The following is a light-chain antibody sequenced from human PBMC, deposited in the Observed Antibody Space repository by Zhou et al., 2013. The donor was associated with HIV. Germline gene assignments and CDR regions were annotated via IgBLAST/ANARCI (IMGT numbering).Light chain of an antibody. V-gene: IGKV1-39*01. CDR2: GAN. CDR1: QSIGTH. CDR3: QQSYSTPPT. J-gene: IGKJ5*01. Sequence: DIQMTQSPSSLCASVGDRVTITCRTSQSIGTHLNWYQHKLGKGPNLLIYGANNLASGVPSRFSGSGSGTEFALTIISLQPEDSATYYCQQSYSTPPTFGQGTRLEI.